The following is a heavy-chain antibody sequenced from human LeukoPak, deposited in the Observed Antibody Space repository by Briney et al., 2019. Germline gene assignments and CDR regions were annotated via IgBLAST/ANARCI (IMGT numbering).Heavy chain of an antibody. Sequence: PSETLSLTCTVSGGSISSYYWSWIRQPPGKGLEWIGYIYYSGSTNYNPSLKSRVTISVDTSKNQFSLKLSSVTAADTAVYYCARGRHNYDFWSGYYPYFDYWGQRTLVTVTS. CDR2: IYYSGST. V-gene: IGHV4-59*01. CDR1: GGSISSYY. CDR3: ARGRHNYDFWSGYYPYFDY. J-gene: IGHJ4*02. D-gene: IGHD3-3*01.